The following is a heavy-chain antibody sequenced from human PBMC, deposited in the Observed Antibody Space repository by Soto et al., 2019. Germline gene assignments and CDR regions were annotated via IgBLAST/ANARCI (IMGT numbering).Heavy chain of an antibody. CDR1: GYTFTSYA. V-gene: IGHV1-3*01. CDR2: INAGNGNT. J-gene: IGHJ6*02. Sequence: ASVKVSCKASGYTFTSYAMHWVRQAPGQRLEWMGWINAGNGNTKYSQKFQGRVTITRDTSASTAYMELSSLRSEDTAVYYRAREGTEWLFPYYYGMDVWGQGTTVTVSS. D-gene: IGHD3-3*01. CDR3: AREGTEWLFPYYYGMDV.